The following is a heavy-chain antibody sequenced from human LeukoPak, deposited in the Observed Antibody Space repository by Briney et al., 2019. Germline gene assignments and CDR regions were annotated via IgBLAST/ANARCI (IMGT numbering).Heavy chain of an antibody. Sequence: SVKASCKASGGTFSSYAISWVRQAPGQGLEWMGGIIPIFGTANYAQKFQGRVTITTDESTSTAYMELSSLRSEDTAVYYCARVFKHWFDPWGQGTLVTVSS. CDR1: GGTFSSYA. V-gene: IGHV1-69*05. CDR2: IIPIFGTA. CDR3: ARVFKHWFDP. J-gene: IGHJ5*02. D-gene: IGHD3-10*02.